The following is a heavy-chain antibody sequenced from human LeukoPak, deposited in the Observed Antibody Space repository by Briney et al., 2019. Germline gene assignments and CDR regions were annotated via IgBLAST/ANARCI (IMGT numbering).Heavy chain of an antibody. CDR1: GFTFSSYA. J-gene: IGHJ3*02. CDR3: AKAPSNRITMIVVVGYAFDI. D-gene: IGHD3-22*01. CDR2: ISGSGGST. Sequence: PGGSLRLSCAASGFTFSSYAMSWVRQAPGKGLEWVSAISGSGGSTYYADSVKGRFTISRDNSKNTLYLQMNSLRAEDTAVYYCAKAPSNRITMIVVVGYAFDIWGQGTMVTVSS. V-gene: IGHV3-23*01.